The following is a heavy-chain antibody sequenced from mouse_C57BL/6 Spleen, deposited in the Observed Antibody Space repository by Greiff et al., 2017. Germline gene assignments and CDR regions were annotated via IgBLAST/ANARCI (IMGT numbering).Heavy chain of an antibody. Sequence: VQLQQSGPELVKPGASVKMSCKASGYTFTDYNMHWVKQSHGKSLEWIGYINPNNGGTSYNQKFKGKATLTVNKSSSTAYMELRSLTSEDSAVYYCARETTVAAYYFDYWGQGTTLTVSS. CDR3: ARETTVAAYYFDY. J-gene: IGHJ2*01. CDR1: GYTFTDYN. D-gene: IGHD1-1*01. CDR2: INPNNGGT. V-gene: IGHV1-22*01.